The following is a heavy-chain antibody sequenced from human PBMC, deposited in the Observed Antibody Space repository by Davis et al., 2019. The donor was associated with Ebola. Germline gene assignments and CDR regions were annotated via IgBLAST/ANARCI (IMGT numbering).Heavy chain of an antibody. CDR2: IDPSDSYT. CDR1: GYSFTTYW. J-gene: IGHJ4*02. D-gene: IGHD3-10*02. Sequence: GESLKISCKGSGYSFTTYWISWVRQMPGQGLEWMGRIDPSDSYTNYSPPLHVTISADKSISTAYLQWSSLKASETAMYYCARHLSMSANDYWGQGTLVTVSS. CDR3: ARHLSMSANDY. V-gene: IGHV5-10-1*01.